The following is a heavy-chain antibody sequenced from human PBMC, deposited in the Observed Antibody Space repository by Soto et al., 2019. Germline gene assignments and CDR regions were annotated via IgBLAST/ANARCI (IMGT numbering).Heavy chain of an antibody. CDR2: ISAYNGNT. CDR1: GYTFTSYG. J-gene: IGHJ3*02. Sequence: ASVKVSCKASGYTFTSYGISWVRQAPGQGLEWMGWISAYNGNTNYAQKLQGRVTMTTDTSTSTAYMELRSLRSDDTAVYYCARDLPLIIYYYDSSGYSGGGAFDIWGQGTMVTVSS. D-gene: IGHD3-22*01. V-gene: IGHV1-18*01. CDR3: ARDLPLIIYYYDSSGYSGGGAFDI.